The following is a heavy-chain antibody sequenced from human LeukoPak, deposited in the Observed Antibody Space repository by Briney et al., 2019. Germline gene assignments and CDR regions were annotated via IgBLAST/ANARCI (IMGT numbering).Heavy chain of an antibody. Sequence: GSLRLSCAASGFSFSDVWMSWVRQAPGKGLEWVGRSKSKRDGGTTDYAAAVKGRFIISRDDSRNTLYLQMNSLKSGDTGVYYCTTDWREYRMDVWGQGTMVIVSS. CDR2: SKSKRDGGTT. J-gene: IGHJ6*02. CDR3: TTDWREYRMDV. V-gene: IGHV3-15*01. D-gene: IGHD3-10*01. CDR1: GFSFSDVW.